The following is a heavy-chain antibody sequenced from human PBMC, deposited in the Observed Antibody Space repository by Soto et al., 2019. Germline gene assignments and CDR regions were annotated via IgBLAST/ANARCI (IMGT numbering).Heavy chain of an antibody. J-gene: IGHJ6*02. CDR1: GYTFTGYY. CDR2: INPNSGGT. D-gene: IGHD2-2*01. Sequence: ASVKVSCKASGYTFTGYYMHWVRQAPGQGLEWMGWINPNSGGTNYAQKFQGWVTMTRDTSISTAYMELSRLRSDDTAVYYCARAGDVIVVVPAAKQDYYYYGMDVWGQGTTVTVSS. CDR3: ARAGDVIVVVPAAKQDYYYYGMDV. V-gene: IGHV1-2*04.